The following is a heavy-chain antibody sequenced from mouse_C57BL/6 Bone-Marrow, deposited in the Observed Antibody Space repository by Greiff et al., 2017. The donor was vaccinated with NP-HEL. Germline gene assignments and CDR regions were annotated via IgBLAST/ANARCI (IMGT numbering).Heavy chain of an antibody. J-gene: IGHJ2*01. CDR2: IYPRNGNT. V-gene: IGHV1-81*01. CDR1: GYTFTSYG. CDR3: SRRGY. Sequence: QVQLQQSGAELVRPGASVKLSCKASGYTFTSYGISWVKQRPGQGLEWIGKIYPRNGNTYYNEKFKGKATLTADKSSSTAYMELRSLTSEDSAVYFCSRRGYWGQGTTLTVSS.